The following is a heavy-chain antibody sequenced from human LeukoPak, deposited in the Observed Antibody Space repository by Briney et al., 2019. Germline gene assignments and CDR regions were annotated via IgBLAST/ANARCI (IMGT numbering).Heavy chain of an antibody. J-gene: IGHJ6*02. Sequence: ASVKVSCKASGYTFTSYDINWVRQATGQGLEWMGWMNPNSGNTGYAQKFQGRVTMTRNTSISTAYMELSSLRSDDTAVYYCARGPYSSSWYYYGMDVWGQGTTVTVSS. CDR2: MNPNSGNT. CDR1: GYTFTSYD. D-gene: IGHD6-13*01. CDR3: ARGPYSSSWYYYGMDV. V-gene: IGHV1-8*01.